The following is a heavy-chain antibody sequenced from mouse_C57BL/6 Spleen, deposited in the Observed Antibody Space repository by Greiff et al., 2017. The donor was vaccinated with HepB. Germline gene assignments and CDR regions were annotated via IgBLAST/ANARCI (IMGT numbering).Heavy chain of an antibody. V-gene: IGHV2-2*01. Sequence: QVQLKQSGPGLVQPSQSLSITCTVSGFSLTSYGVHWVRQSPGKGLEWLGVIWSGGSTDYNAAFISRLSISKDNSKSQVFFKMNSLQADDTAIYYCARRDDGYLGYYAMDYWGQGTSVTVSS. D-gene: IGHD2-3*01. CDR1: GFSLTSYG. J-gene: IGHJ4*01. CDR2: IWSGGST. CDR3: ARRDDGYLGYYAMDY.